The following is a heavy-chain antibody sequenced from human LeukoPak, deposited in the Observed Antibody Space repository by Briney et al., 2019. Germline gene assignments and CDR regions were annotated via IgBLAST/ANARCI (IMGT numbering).Heavy chain of an antibody. CDR2: ISATSSDG. D-gene: IGHD5-12*01. CDR3: AKGLFSAYDKYLDS. V-gene: IGHV3-21*04. J-gene: IGHJ4*02. Sequence: PGGSLRLSCAGSGFAFESFTMTWVRQAPGKGLEWVSLISATSSDGNYAESVRGRFTISRDNAKNSLFLLMDSLRVEDTAIYYCAKGLFSAYDKYLDSWGQGTLVTVSS. CDR1: GFAFESFT.